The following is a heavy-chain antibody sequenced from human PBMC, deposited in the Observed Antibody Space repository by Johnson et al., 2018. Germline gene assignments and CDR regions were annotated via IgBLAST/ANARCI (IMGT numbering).Heavy chain of an antibody. Sequence: VQLVQPGGGLVKPGGSLRLSCAVSGFTFSNYAMNWVRQVPGKGLEWVSYISGSSSNIHYADSAKGRFTVSRDNAKNSLCLQMDSLTPEDTGLYSCAREKPTMVAFDIWGQGTMVTVSS. CDR3: AREKPTMVAFDI. CDR1: GFTFSNYA. J-gene: IGHJ3*02. V-gene: IGHV3-48*01. CDR2: ISGSSSNI. D-gene: IGHD3-10*01.